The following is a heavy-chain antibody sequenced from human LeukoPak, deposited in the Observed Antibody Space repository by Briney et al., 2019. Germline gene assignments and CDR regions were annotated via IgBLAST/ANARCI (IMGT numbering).Heavy chain of an antibody. D-gene: IGHD3-22*01. Sequence: PGGSLRLSCAASGFTFSSYWMNWVRQAPGKGLEWVSSISSSSSYIYYADSVEGRFTISRDSAKNSLYLQMNSLRAEDTAVYYCARGPYDDSGYYWTYWGQGTLVTVSS. CDR1: GFTFSSYW. CDR3: ARGPYDDSGYYWTY. V-gene: IGHV3-21*01. J-gene: IGHJ4*02. CDR2: ISSSSSYI.